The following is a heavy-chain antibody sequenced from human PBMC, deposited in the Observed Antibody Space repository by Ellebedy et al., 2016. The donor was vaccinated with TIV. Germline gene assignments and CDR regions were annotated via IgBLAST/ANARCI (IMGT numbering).Heavy chain of an antibody. CDR2: IILDSGET. CDR3: SSDHLPFVRGTRIRFHF. V-gene: IGHV1-58*01. D-gene: IGHD3-10*01. Sequence: AASVKVSCKASEFTFTRSAVQWVRQARGQRLEWVGWIILDSGETLSAQHLHERVTITRDLSTNTAYLQLSNLRSEDTAMYYCSSDHLPFVRGTRIRFHFWGQGTLVTVSS. CDR1: EFTFTRSA. J-gene: IGHJ5*01.